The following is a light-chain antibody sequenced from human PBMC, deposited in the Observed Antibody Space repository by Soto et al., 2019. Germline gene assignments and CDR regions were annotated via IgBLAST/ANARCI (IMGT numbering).Light chain of an antibody. CDR3: AAWSDRLSDLV. CDR1: SSNIGSNY. J-gene: IGLJ2*01. Sequence: QSVLTQPPSASGTPGQRVTISCSGSSSNIGSNYVYWYQQLPGTDTKLLIYSNNQRPSAVPDRFSFSKSSTSASLSISGLRSEDEDDDDYAAWSDRLSDLVFGGGTKLTVL. CDR2: SNN. V-gene: IGLV1-47*02.